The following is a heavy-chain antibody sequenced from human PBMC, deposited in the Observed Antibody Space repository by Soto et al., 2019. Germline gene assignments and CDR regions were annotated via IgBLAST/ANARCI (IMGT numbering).Heavy chain of an antibody. Sequence: QVQLQESGSGLLKPSQTLSLDCSVSGDSLRRGFHHWSWIRQTPGKGLQLIGYIDTNGDTHYDPSLRNRLNMSIVTTESRFSLKVTSVTAADTAVYYCARGTVYYCPIDKCGFVFDHWGQGALVTVTS. CDR1: GDSLRRGFHH. J-gene: IGHJ4*02. D-gene: IGHD3-10*01. V-gene: IGHV4-31*03. CDR2: IDTNGDT. CDR3: ARGTVYYCPIDKCGFVFDH.